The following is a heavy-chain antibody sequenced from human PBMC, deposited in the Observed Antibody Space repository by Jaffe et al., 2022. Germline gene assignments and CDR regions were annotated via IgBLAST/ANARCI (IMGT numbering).Heavy chain of an antibody. CDR2: IKSKTFGGIT. Sequence: EVQLVESGGGLVQPGGSLRLSCAASGFTFSDAWMSWVRQVPGKGLEWVGRIKSKTFGGITDYAAPVKGRFTISRDDSKTTLYLQMHSLKTEDTAVYYCATDDYRNIRGGWAQDAFDMWGQGTMVTVSS. J-gene: IGHJ3*02. D-gene: IGHD4-4*01. CDR3: ATDDYRNIRGGWAQDAFDM. V-gene: IGHV3-15*01. CDR1: GFTFSDAW.